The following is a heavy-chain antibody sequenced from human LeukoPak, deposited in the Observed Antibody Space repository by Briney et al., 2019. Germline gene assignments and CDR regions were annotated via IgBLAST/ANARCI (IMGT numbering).Heavy chain of an antibody. Sequence: SVKVSCKASGGTFSSYAISWVRQASGQGLEWMGGIIPIFGTANYAQKFQGRVTITADESTSTAYMELSSLRSEDTAVYYCARVGDGSGSYYNVGEFGYWGQGTLVTVSS. CDR3: ARVGDGSGSYYNVGEFGY. CDR1: GGTFSSYA. CDR2: IIPIFGTA. J-gene: IGHJ4*02. D-gene: IGHD3-10*01. V-gene: IGHV1-69*13.